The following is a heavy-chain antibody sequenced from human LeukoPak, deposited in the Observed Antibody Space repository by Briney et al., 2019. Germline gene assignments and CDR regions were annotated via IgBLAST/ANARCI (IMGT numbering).Heavy chain of an antibody. D-gene: IGHD2-15*01. CDR3: PRLAATAAYFQH. CDR2: IYYSGST. V-gene: IGHV4-59*01. CDR1: DGSISSYY. Sequence: SETLSLTCTVSDGSISSYYWNWIRQPPGKGLEWIGYIYYSGSTNYNPSLKSRVTISVDTFKNQFSLKLNSVTAADTAVYYCPRLAATAAYFQHWGQGTLVTVSS. J-gene: IGHJ1*01.